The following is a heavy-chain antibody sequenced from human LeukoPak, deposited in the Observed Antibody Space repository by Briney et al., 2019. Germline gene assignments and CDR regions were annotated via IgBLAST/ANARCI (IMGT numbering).Heavy chain of an antibody. CDR1: GGSISGNA. J-gene: IGHJ3*02. CDR2: ILTSGDT. Sequence: SETLSLTCTVSGGSISGNAWNWVRQPAGKGLEWIGRILTSGDTVYNPSLESRVTMSLDTSKNQFSLKLNSLTAAGTAVYYGARRFNSGNDDVFDIWGQGTMVAVSS. D-gene: IGHD1-1*01. V-gene: IGHV4-4*07. CDR3: ARRFNSGNDDVFDI.